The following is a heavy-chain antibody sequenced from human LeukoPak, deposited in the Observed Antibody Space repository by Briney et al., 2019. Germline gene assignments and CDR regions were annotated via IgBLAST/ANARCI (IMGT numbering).Heavy chain of an antibody. CDR2: ISYDGSNK. V-gene: IGHV3-30-3*01. D-gene: IGHD4-23*01. Sequence: GGSLRLSCAASGFTFSSYAITWVRQAPGKGLEWVAVISYDGSNKYYADSVKGRFTISRDNSKNTLYLQMNSLRAEDTAVYYCARESTVAYDAFDIWGQGTMVTVSS. CDR1: GFTFSSYA. CDR3: ARESTVAYDAFDI. J-gene: IGHJ3*02.